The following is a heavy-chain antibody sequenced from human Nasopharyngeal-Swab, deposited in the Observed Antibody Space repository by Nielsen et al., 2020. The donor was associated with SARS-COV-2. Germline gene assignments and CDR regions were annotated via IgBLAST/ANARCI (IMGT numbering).Heavy chain of an antibody. D-gene: IGHD3-16*01. Sequence: ASVKVSCKASGYTFTSYYMHWVRQAPGQGLEWMGIINPSGGSTSYAQKFQGRVTMTRDTSTSTVYIELSSLRSEDTAVYYCARPAGGDFAPLGFDYWGQGTLVTVSS. V-gene: IGHV1-46*01. CDR2: INPSGGST. J-gene: IGHJ4*02. CDR1: GYTFTSYY. CDR3: ARPAGGDFAPLGFDY.